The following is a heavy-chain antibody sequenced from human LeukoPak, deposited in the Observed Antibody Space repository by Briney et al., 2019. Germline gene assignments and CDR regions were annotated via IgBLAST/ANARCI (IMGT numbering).Heavy chain of an antibody. CDR1: GGSFSGYY. Sequence: SETLSLTCAVYGGSFSGYYWSWIRQPPGKGLEWIGEINHSGSTNCNPSLKSRVTISVDTSKNQFSLKLSSVTAADTAVYYCAREKSFGSPPYFDYWGQGTLVTVSS. D-gene: IGHD1-26*01. CDR3: AREKSFGSPPYFDY. CDR2: INHSGST. V-gene: IGHV4-34*01. J-gene: IGHJ4*02.